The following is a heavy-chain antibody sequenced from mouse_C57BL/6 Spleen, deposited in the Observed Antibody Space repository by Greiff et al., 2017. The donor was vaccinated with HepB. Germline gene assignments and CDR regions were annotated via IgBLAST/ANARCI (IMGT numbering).Heavy chain of an antibody. V-gene: IGHV1-50*01. CDR1: GYTFTSYW. CDR3: ASSVSGHVGFAY. D-gene: IGHD3-2*02. J-gene: IGHJ3*01. CDR2: IDPSDSYT. Sequence: QVQLQQPGAELVKPGASVKLSCKASGYTFTSYWMQWVKQRPGQGLEWIGEIDPSDSYTNYNQKFKGKATLTVDTSSSTAYMQLSSLTSEDSAVYYCASSVSGHVGFAYWGQGTLVTVSA.